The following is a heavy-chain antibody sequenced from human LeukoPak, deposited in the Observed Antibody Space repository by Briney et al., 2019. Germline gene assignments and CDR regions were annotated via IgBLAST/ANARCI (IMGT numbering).Heavy chain of an antibody. Sequence: SETLSLTCTVSGGSISSSNYYWGWLRQPPGKGLEWIANIYYTGSIDYNPSLKSRVTISVDTSKNQFSLKLSSVTAADTAVYYCARRFSGWYLDYWGQGTLVTVSS. J-gene: IGHJ4*02. CDR3: ARRFSGWYLDY. V-gene: IGHV4-39*01. CDR2: IYYTGSI. D-gene: IGHD6-19*01. CDR1: GGSISSSNYY.